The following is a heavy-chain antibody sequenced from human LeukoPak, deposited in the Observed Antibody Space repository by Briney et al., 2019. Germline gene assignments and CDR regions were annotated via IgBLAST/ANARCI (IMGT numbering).Heavy chain of an antibody. CDR2: INHSGST. D-gene: IGHD3-10*01. Sequence: SETLSLTCAVHGGSFSGYYWSWIRQPPGKGLEWIGEINHSGSTNYNPSLKSRVTISVDTSKNQFSLKLSSVTAADTAVYYCARHQKSGAEDSDYWGQGTLVTVSS. V-gene: IGHV4-34*01. CDR1: GGSFSGYY. CDR3: ARHQKSGAEDSDY. J-gene: IGHJ4*02.